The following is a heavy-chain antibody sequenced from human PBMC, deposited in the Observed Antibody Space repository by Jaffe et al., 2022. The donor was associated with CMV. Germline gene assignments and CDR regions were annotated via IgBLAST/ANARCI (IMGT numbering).Heavy chain of an antibody. V-gene: IGHV3-23*04. CDR2: ISGSGDYT. CDR3: AKCDWNDYYFDY. CDR1: GFTFRSYA. J-gene: IGHJ4*02. D-gene: IGHD1-1*01. Sequence: EVQLVESGGGLLQPGGSLRLSCAASGFTFRSYAMTWVRQAPGRGLEWLSLISGSGDYTYYADSVKGRFTISRDNSGNTLYLEMNTLRAEDTAFYYCAKCDWNDYYFDYWGQGTLVTVSS.